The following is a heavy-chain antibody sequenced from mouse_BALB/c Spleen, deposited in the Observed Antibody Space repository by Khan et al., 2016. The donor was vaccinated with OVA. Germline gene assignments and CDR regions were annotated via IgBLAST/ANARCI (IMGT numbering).Heavy chain of an antibody. CDR3: TRPALLYYGNWFAY. CDR2: INPSDGDT. V-gene: IGHV1S81*02. D-gene: IGHD2-1*01. J-gene: IGHJ3*01. CDR1: GYTFISYY. Sequence: QVQLQQSGAELVKPGASVKLSCKASGYTFISYYMYWVKQRSGQGLEWIGGINPSDGDTNFNEKFKSRATLTVAKSSSTAYMQLSSLTSADSAVYYCTRPALLYYGNWFAYWGQGTLVTVSA.